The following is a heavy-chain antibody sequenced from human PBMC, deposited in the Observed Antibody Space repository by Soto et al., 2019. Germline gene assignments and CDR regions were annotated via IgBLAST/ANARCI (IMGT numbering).Heavy chain of an antibody. J-gene: IGHJ6*02. V-gene: IGHV3-30*18. D-gene: IGHD2-8*01. CDR1: GFTFSNYA. CDR3: AKDLFDIVLMVYARGYYYYYGMDV. Sequence: GGSLRLSCAASGFTFSNYAMSWVRQAPGKGLEWVAIITYNGNNKYYADYVKGRFTISRDNSKNTLYLQMNSLRAEDTAVYYCAKDLFDIVLMVYARGYYYYYGMDVWGQGTTVTVSS. CDR2: ITYNGNNK.